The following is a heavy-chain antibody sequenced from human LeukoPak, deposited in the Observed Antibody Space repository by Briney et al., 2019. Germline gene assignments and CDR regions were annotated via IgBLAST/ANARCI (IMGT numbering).Heavy chain of an antibody. CDR3: ARSKQLVRVLDY. D-gene: IGHD6-6*01. V-gene: IGHV1-2*02. CDR1: GYTFTGYY. J-gene: IGHJ4*02. CDR2: INPSSGVT. Sequence: ASVKVSCKASGYTFTGYYVHWVRQAPGQGLEWMAWINPSSGVTKYAQKFQGRVTMTSDTSINTAYMELTRLRSDDTAVYYCARSKQLVRVLDYWGQGSLVTVSS.